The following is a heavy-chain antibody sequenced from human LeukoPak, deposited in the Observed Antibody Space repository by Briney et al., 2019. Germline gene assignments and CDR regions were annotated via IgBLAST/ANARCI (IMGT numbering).Heavy chain of an antibody. J-gene: IGHJ4*02. Sequence: GASVKVSCKASGYTFTGYYMHWVRQAPGQGLDWMGRINPNSGGTNYAQKFQGRVTMTRDTSISTAYMELSRLRSDDTAVYYCARELYDYVWGSYRYYFDYWGQGTLVTVSS. CDR2: INPNSGGT. D-gene: IGHD3-16*02. CDR3: ARELYDYVWGSYRYYFDY. CDR1: GYTFTGYY. V-gene: IGHV1-2*06.